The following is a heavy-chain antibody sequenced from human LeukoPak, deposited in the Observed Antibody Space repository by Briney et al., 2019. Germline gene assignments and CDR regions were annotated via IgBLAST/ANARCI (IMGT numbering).Heavy chain of an antibody. Sequence: GGSLRLSCAPSGFTFNNYAMTWGRQAPGKGLEWVSAISGSDGSTYYSDSVTGRFTISRDNSRNTLYLQMHSLRAEDTAVYYCAKGWSKSSLDGFDIWGQGTMVTVSS. D-gene: IGHD1-26*01. V-gene: IGHV3-23*01. J-gene: IGHJ3*02. CDR3: AKGWSKSSLDGFDI. CDR1: GFTFNNYA. CDR2: ISGSDGST.